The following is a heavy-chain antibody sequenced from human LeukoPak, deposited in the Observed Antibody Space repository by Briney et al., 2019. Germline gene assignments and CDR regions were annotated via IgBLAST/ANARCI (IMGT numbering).Heavy chain of an antibody. CDR3: ARVFYSSFDY. V-gene: IGHV3-66*02. CDR2: IYSGGST. D-gene: IGHD6-13*01. Sequence: GGSLRLSCAASGFTVSSNYMSWVRQAPGKGLEWVSVIYSGGSTYYADSVKGRFTISRDNSKNTLYLQMNSLRAEDTAVYYCARVFYSSFDYWGQGTLATVSS. CDR1: GFTVSSNY. J-gene: IGHJ4*02.